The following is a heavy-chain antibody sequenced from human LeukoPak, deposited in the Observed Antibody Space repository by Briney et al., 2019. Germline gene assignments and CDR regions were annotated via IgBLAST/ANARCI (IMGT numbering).Heavy chain of an antibody. D-gene: IGHD6-13*01. CDR2: IIPIFGTA. J-gene: IGHJ4*02. CDR3: AVPKGGSSWYAQIDY. Sequence: SVKVSCKASGGTFSSYAISWVRQAPGQGLEWMGGIIPIFGTANYAQKFQGRVTITTDESTSTACMELSSLRSEDTAVYYCAVPKGGSSWYAQIDYWGQGTLVTVSS. CDR1: GGTFSSYA. V-gene: IGHV1-69*05.